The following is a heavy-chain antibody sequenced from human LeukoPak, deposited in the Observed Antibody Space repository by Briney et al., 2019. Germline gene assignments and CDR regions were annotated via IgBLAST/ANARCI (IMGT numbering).Heavy chain of an antibody. CDR3: ARGRHSSGWYEPDY. D-gene: IGHD6-19*01. J-gene: IGHJ4*02. CDR2: MNPNSGNI. V-gene: IGHV1-8*01. CDR1: GYTFTSYD. Sequence: ASVKVSCKASGYTFTSYDINWVRQATGQGLEWMGWMNPNSGNIGYAQKFQGRVTMTRNTSISTAYMELSSLRSEDTAVYYCARGRHSSGWYEPDYWGQGTLVTVSS.